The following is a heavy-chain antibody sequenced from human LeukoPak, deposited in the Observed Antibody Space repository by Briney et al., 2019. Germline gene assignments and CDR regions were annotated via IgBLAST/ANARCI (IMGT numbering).Heavy chain of an antibody. D-gene: IGHD7-27*01. Sequence: ASVKVSCKASGYTFTSHDINWVRQATGQGLEWMGWMSPDSGDTGYAQKFQGRVAMTSDSSISTAYMELSSLRSEDTAIYYCVRTPPNWGFDYWGQGTLVTVSS. V-gene: IGHV1-8*01. CDR2: MSPDSGDT. CDR1: GYTFTSHD. J-gene: IGHJ4*02. CDR3: VRTPPNWGFDY.